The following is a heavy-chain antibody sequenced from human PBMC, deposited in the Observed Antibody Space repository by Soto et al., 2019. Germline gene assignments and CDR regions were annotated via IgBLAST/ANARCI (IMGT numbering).Heavy chain of an antibody. CDR1: GGSFSGYY. V-gene: IGHV4-34*01. CDR2: INDRGSI. CDR3: ARESHDILTGPPWVWYFDL. D-gene: IGHD3-9*01. Sequence: QVQLQQWGAGPLRPLETLSLTCGVSGGSFSGYYWAWIRQSPGKGLEWIGEINDRGSINYNPSLKSRVSITVATSKNLYSLNPRSVTAAATAVYFCARESHDILTGPPWVWYFDLWGRGTLVTVSS. J-gene: IGHJ2*01.